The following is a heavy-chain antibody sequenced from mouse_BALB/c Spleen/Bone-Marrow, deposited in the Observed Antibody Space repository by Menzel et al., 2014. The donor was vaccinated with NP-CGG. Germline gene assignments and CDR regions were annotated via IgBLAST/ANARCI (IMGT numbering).Heavy chain of an antibody. CDR3: ARDGLYGNYAMDY. Sequence: QVQLQQSGPGLVAPSQSLSITYTVSGFSLTSYGVHWVRQPPGKGLEWLGVIWAGGSTNYNSALMSRLSISKDNSKSQVFLKMNSLQTDDTAMYYCARDGLYGNYAMDYWGQGTSVTVSS. CDR1: GFSLTSYG. D-gene: IGHD2-1*01. J-gene: IGHJ4*01. CDR2: IWAGGST. V-gene: IGHV2-9*02.